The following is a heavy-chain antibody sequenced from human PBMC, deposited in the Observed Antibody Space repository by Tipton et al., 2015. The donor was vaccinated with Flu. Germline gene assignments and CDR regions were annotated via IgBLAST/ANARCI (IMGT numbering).Heavy chain of an antibody. CDR1: GGSINNSGYY. D-gene: IGHD3-22*01. CDR3: ARDPSGYSFDY. J-gene: IGHJ4*02. CDR2: IWYDGSEK. Sequence: LPLTCAVSGGSINNSGYYWGWVRQPPGKGLEWVAVIWYDGSEKYYADSVKGRFTISRRNFDNTLYLQMNSLRVEDTAVYYCARDPSGYSFDYWGQGTLVTVSS. V-gene: IGHV3-33*08.